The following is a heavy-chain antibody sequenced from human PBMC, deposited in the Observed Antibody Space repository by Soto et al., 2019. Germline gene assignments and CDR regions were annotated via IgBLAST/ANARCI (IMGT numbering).Heavy chain of an antibody. J-gene: IGHJ3*02. V-gene: IGHV1-8*01. CDR3: AYYCSGGSCYAEESSLTTNDAFDI. Sequence: VKVSCKASGYTFTSYDINWVRQATGQGLEWMGWMNPNSGNTGYAQKFQGRVTMTRNTSISTAYMELSSLRSEDTAVYYCAYYCSGGSCYAEESSLTTNDAFDIWGQGTMVTVSS. CDR2: MNPNSGNT. D-gene: IGHD2-15*01. CDR1: GYTFTSYD.